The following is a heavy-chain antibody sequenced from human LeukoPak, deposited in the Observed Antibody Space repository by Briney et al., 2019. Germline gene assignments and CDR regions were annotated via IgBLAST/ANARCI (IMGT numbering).Heavy chain of an antibody. D-gene: IGHD3-16*01. CDR1: GFSISGYW. Sequence: PGGSLRLSCAASGFSISGYWMTWVRQAPGKGLEWVANIKQDGSVKTYVDSVKGRFTISRDNAKNSLYLQMDSLRVEDTAMYYCARGGGTDWYDPWGQGTLVTVSS. CDR3: ARGGGTDWYDP. V-gene: IGHV3-7*01. J-gene: IGHJ5*02. CDR2: IKQDGSVK.